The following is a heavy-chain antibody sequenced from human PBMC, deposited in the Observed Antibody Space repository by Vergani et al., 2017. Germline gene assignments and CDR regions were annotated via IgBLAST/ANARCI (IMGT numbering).Heavy chain of an antibody. CDR3: ARGLLPEY. CDR1: DDSIRNHY. Sequence: QVQLQQSGPGLVKPSETLCLTCTVSDDSIRNHYWSWIRQPPGKGLEWIGSVHYSGTTYNNPSLKSRITISVDTSKNQFSVKVTAVTAADTAVYYCARGLLPEYWGRGTLVTVSS. D-gene: IGHD1-26*01. V-gene: IGHV4-59*11. J-gene: IGHJ4*02. CDR2: VHYSGTT.